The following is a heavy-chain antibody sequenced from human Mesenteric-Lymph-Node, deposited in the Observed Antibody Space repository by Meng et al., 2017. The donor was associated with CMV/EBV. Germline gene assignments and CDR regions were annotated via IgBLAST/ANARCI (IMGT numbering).Heavy chain of an antibody. CDR3: ATADYGYD. CDR1: GVNFNDAW. J-gene: IGHJ4*02. CDR2: IKNKNSGGTT. D-gene: IGHD3-10*01. V-gene: IGHV3-15*01. Sequence: GESLKISCAASGVNFNDAWMSWVRQAPGKGLEWVGRIKNKNSGGTTDYAAPVKGRFTISRDDSKKMLYLQMSSLKTEDTAVYYCATADYGYDWGQGTLITVS.